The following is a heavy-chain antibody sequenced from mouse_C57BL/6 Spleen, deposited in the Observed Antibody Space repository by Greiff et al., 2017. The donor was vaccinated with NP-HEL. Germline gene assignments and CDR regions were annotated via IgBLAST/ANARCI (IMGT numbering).Heavy chain of an antibody. V-gene: IGHV1-58*01. Sequence: LVRPGSSVKMSCKTSGYTFTSYGINWVKQRPGQGLEWIGYIYIGNGYTEYNEKFKGKATLTSDTSSSTAYMQLSSLTSEDSAIYFCARRDYGNYPYYFDYWGQGTTLTVSS. CDR2: IYIGNGYT. D-gene: IGHD2-1*01. CDR1: GYTFTSYG. J-gene: IGHJ2*01. CDR3: ARRDYGNYPYYFDY.